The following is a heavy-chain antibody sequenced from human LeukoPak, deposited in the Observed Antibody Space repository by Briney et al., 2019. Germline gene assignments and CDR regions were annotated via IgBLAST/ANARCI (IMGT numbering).Heavy chain of an antibody. CDR1: GYDFSSYW. V-gene: IGHV5-51*01. J-gene: IGHJ3*01. Sequence: GESLKISRKSSGYDFSSYWIAWVRQMPGKGLEWMGSIYPGDSDIRYGPSFQGQVTFSVDKSISTAYLQWSSLKASDTAMYFCARRAYCGGDCYSDVWGQGTVITVPS. D-gene: IGHD2-21*02. CDR2: IYPGDSDI. CDR3: ARRAYCGGDCYSDV.